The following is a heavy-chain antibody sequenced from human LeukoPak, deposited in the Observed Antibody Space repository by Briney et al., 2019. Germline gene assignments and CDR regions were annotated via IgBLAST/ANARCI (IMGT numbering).Heavy chain of an antibody. D-gene: IGHD2-2*01. CDR1: GYTFTSYD. V-gene: IGHV1-8*03. Sequence: GASVKVSCKASGYTFTSYDINWVRQATGQGLEWMGWMNPNSGNTGYAQKFQGRVTITRNTSISTAYMELSSLRSEDAAVYYCASSSTSSQSYMDVWGKGTTVTVSS. J-gene: IGHJ6*03. CDR2: MNPNSGNT. CDR3: ASSSTSSQSYMDV.